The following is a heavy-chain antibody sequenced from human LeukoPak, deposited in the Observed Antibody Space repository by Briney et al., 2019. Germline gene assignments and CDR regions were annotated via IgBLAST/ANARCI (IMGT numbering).Heavy chain of an antibody. CDR1: GGSISSYY. V-gene: IGHV4-59*08. CDR3: ARRHCGGDCEFDY. Sequence: PSETLSLTCTVSGGSISSYYWSWIRQPPGKGLEWIGYIYYSGSTYYNPSLKSRVTISVDTSKNQFSLKLSSVTAADTAVYYCARRHCGGDCEFDYWGQGTLVTVSS. CDR2: IYYSGST. D-gene: IGHD2-21*02. J-gene: IGHJ4*02.